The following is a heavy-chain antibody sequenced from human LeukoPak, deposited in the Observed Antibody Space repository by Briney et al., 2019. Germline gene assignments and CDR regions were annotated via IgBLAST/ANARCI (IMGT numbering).Heavy chain of an antibody. J-gene: IGHJ3*02. CDR2: ISGSGGST. Sequence: GGSLRLSCAASGFTFSSYAMSWVRQAPGKGLEWVSAISGSGGSTYYADSVKGRFTTSRDNSKNTLYLQMNSLRAEDTAVYYCAKDLTSLAAAGDAFDIWGQGTMVTVSS. V-gene: IGHV3-23*01. CDR1: GFTFSSYA. D-gene: IGHD6-13*01. CDR3: AKDLTSLAAAGDAFDI.